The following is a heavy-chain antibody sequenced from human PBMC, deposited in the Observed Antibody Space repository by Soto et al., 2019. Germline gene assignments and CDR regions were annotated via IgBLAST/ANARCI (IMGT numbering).Heavy chain of an antibody. V-gene: IGHV3-74*01. J-gene: IGHJ5*02. CDR3: ARADPPPPHPLCFDP. Sequence: GRSLRLSCTAAGFTCSNYWRHWVRQTQGKGLVWVSRINSDGSSTIYADSVKGRFTISRDNAKNTLSLQMNSLRAEDMAVSYCARADPPPPHPLCFDPWGLGTLVTVP. CDR2: INSDGSST. CDR1: GFTCSNYW.